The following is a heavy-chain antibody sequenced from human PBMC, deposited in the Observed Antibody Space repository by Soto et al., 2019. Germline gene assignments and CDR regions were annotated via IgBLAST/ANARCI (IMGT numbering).Heavy chain of an antibody. V-gene: IGHV1-69*12. CDR1: GGTFSSYA. Sequence: QVQLVQSGAEVKQPGSSVKVSCKASGGTFSSYAISWVRQAPGQGLEWMGGIIPIFGTANYAQKFQGRVTIAADESTSTAYKELSSLTSDDTAVYYCASPAAGTGSYYYGMDVWGQGTTVTVSS. CDR3: ASPAAGTGSYYYGMDV. J-gene: IGHJ6*02. CDR2: IIPIFGTA. D-gene: IGHD6-13*01.